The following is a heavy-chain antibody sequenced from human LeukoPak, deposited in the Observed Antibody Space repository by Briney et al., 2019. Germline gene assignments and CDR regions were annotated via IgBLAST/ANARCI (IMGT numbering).Heavy chain of an antibody. CDR3: AKPLDSSGYSFDY. CDR1: GFTFSSYG. Sequence: GGSLRLSCAASGFTFSSYGMHWVRQAPGKGLEWVAVIWYDGSNKYYADSVKGRFTISRDNSKNTLYLQMNSLRAEDTAVYYCAKPLDSSGYSFDYWGQGTLVTVSS. V-gene: IGHV3-33*06. D-gene: IGHD3-22*01. CDR2: IWYDGSNK. J-gene: IGHJ4*02.